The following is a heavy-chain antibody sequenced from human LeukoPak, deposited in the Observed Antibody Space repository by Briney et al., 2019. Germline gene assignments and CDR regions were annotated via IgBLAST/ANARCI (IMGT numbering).Heavy chain of an antibody. D-gene: IGHD4-11*01. V-gene: IGHV1-18*01. J-gene: IGHJ6*02. CDR1: GYTFTSYG. Sequence: GASVKVSCKASGYTFTSYGISWVRQAPGQGLEWMGWISAYNGNTNYAQKLQGRVTMITDTSTSTAYMELRSLRSDDTAVYYCARDRDTVTTRSYYYGMDVWGQGTTVTVSS. CDR3: ARDRDTVTTRSYYYGMDV. CDR2: ISAYNGNT.